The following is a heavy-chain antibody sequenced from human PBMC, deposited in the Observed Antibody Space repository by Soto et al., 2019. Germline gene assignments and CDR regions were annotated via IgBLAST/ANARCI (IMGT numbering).Heavy chain of an antibody. Sequence: QITLKESGPPLVKPTQTLTLTCTFSGFSLSASGVGVGWIRQPPGKALEWLAIIYWDDAKHYSPSLKSSLTTTKDTSKNQVGLTMTNMDPVDTATYYCAHKGGGDRILDYWGQGTLVTVSS. J-gene: IGHJ4*02. CDR2: IYWDDAK. D-gene: IGHD3-16*01. V-gene: IGHV2-5*02. CDR3: AHKGGGDRILDY. CDR1: GFSLSASGVG.